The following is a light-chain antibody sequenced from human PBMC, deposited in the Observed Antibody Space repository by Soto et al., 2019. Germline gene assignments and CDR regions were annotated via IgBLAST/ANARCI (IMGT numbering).Light chain of an antibody. V-gene: IGLV2-14*01. J-gene: IGLJ1*01. CDR2: DVT. CDR1: SSDVGGYNY. CDR3: SSYTSSSTYV. Sequence: QAVVTQPASVSGSPGQSITISCTGTSSDVGGYNYVSWYQQHPGKAPKFMIYDVTNRPSGVSNRFSGSKSGNTASLTISGLRAEDEADYYCSSYTSSSTYVFGTGTKLTVL.